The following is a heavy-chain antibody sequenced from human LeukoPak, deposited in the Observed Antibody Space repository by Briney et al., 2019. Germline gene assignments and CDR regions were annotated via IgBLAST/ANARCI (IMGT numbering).Heavy chain of an antibody. D-gene: IGHD3-10*01. CDR2: IRGSGGST. J-gene: IGHJ5*02. V-gene: IGHV3-23*01. CDR3: AKEAMIWFGLNWFDP. Sequence: SGGSLRLSCAASGFTFSSYAMSWVRQAPGKGLEWVSAIRGSGGSTYYADSVKGRFTISRDNSKNTLYLQMNSLRAEDTAVYYCAKEAMIWFGLNWFDPWGQGTLVTVSS. CDR1: GFTFSSYA.